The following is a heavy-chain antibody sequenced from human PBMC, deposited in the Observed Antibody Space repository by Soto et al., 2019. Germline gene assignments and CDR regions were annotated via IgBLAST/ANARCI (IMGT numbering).Heavy chain of an antibody. V-gene: IGHV4-31*01. CDR3: ARERYYDILTGYHDAFDI. D-gene: IGHD3-9*01. J-gene: IGHJ3*02. CDR1: GGSISSGGYY. CDR2: IYYSGST. Sequence: QVQLQESGPGLVKPSQTLSLTCTVSGGSISSGGYYWSWIRQHPGKGLEWIGYIYYSGSTYYNPCLKSLVTISVDTSKNQLCLKLSSVTAADTAVYYCARERYYDILTGYHDAFDIWGQGTMVTVSS.